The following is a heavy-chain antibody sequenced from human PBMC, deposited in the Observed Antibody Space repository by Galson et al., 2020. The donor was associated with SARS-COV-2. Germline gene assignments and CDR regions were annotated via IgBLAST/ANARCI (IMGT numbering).Heavy chain of an antibody. CDR1: GFTFSSYG. D-gene: IGHD3-3*01. V-gene: IGHV3-30*18. Sequence: PGGSLTLSCAASGFTFSSYGMHCVRQAPGKGLEWVAVISYDGSNKYYADSVKGRFTISRDNSKNTLYLQMNSLRAEDTAVYYCAKGKNGHTICGTWVYYYYYGMDVWGQGTTVTVSS. CDR2: ISYDGSNK. CDR3: AKGKNGHTICGTWVYYYYYGMDV. J-gene: IGHJ6*02.